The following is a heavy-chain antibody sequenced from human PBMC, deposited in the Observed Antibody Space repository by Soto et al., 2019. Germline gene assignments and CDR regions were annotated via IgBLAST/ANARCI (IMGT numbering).Heavy chain of an antibody. V-gene: IGHV3-33*01. CDR2: IWYDGSNK. J-gene: IGHJ4*02. Sequence: PGGSLRLSCAASGFTFSSYGMHWVRQAPGKGLEWVAVIWYDGSNKYYADSVKGRFTISRGNSKNTLYLQMNSLRAEDTAVYYCARDGDIVVVPAGPFDYWGQGTLVTVSS. CDR1: GFTFSSYG. CDR3: ARDGDIVVVPAGPFDY. D-gene: IGHD2-2*01.